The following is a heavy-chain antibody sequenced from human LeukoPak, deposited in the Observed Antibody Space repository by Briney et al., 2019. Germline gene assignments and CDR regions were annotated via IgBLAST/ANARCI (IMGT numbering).Heavy chain of an antibody. Sequence: QPGGSLRLSCEASGVTFSSYVMSWVRQAPGKGPEWVSGISGSGGGTYYADSVKGRFAISRDNSKNTLYLQMDSLRAEDTAVYYCARSASRGYSYGEDAFDIWGQGTMVTVSS. CDR2: ISGSGGGT. CDR3: ARSASRGYSYGEDAFDI. CDR1: GVTFSSYV. V-gene: IGHV3-23*01. D-gene: IGHD5-18*01. J-gene: IGHJ3*02.